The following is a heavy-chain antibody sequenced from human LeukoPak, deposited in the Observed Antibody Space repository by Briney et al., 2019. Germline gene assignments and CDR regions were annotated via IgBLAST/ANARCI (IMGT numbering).Heavy chain of an antibody. D-gene: IGHD4-23*01. J-gene: IGHJ5*01. CDR1: GFTFDDYA. CDR3: AKGQLYGGTCNRFGS. Sequence: GGSLRLSCAASGFTFDDYAMHWLRQAPGKGLVCVSGICEYSGHIGYADSVKGRFNISRDNAKNSLYLQMNSLRAEDTALYYCAKGQLYGGTCNRFGSWGQGTLVTVSS. V-gene: IGHV3-9*01. CDR2: ICEYSGHI.